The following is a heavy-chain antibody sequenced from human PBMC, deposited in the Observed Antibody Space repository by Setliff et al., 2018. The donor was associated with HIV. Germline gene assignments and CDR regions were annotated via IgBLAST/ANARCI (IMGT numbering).Heavy chain of an antibody. D-gene: IGHD3-3*02. CDR3: AAPSSVYIFGVLTPVSFDY. J-gene: IGHJ4*02. V-gene: IGHV1-24*01. Sequence: ASVKVSCKVSGDTLTKLSIYWVRQAPGKGLEWMGGFDHEEGKIIYAQKFKGRVSMTEDTSTDTAYMDLSSLISDDTAVYYCAAPSSVYIFGVLTPVSFDYWGQGTLVTVSS. CDR1: GDTLTKLS. CDR2: FDHEEGKI.